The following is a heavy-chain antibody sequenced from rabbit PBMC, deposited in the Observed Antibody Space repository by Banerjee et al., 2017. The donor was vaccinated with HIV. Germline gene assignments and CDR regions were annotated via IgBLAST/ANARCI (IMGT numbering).Heavy chain of an antibody. CDR2: IYTGSSGST. V-gene: IGHV1S45*01. D-gene: IGHD8-1*01. CDR1: GFSFSSSYY. J-gene: IGHJ6*01. Sequence: QEQLVESGGGLVQPEGSLTLTCTASGFSFSSSYYMCWVRQAPGKGLEWIGCIYTGSSGSTYYASWAKGRFTISKTSSTTVTLQVTSLTAADTATYFCARMAVGFAGYSYLTLWGPGTLVTVS. CDR3: ARMAVGFAGYSYLTL.